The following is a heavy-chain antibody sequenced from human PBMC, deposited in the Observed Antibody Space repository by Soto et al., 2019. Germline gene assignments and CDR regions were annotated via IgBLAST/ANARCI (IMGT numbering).Heavy chain of an antibody. CDR1: GGTFSSYT. J-gene: IGHJ6*02. CDR2: IIPIFGTA. CDR3: ASVFGELLSNYYYGMDV. V-gene: IGHV1-69*06. D-gene: IGHD3-10*02. Sequence: SVKVSCKASGGTFSSYTISWVRQAPGQGLEWMGGIIPIFGTANYAQKFQGRVTITADKSTSTAYMELSSLRSEDTAVYYCASVFGELLSNYYYGMDVWGQGTTVTVSS.